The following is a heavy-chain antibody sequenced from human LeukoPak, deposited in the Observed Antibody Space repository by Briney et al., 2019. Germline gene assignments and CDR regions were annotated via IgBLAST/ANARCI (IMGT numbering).Heavy chain of an antibody. V-gene: IGHV3-30-3*01. Sequence: GVSLRRSCAASRFTFSSYAMHRVRQAPGKGLEWVAVISYDGSNKYYADSVKGRFTISRDNSKNTLYLQMNSLRAEDTAVYYCARDYYDSSGYYYGYYYYGMDVWGQGTTVTVS. CDR3: ARDYYDSSGYYYGYYYYGMDV. J-gene: IGHJ6*02. D-gene: IGHD3-22*01. CDR1: RFTFSSYA. CDR2: ISYDGSNK.